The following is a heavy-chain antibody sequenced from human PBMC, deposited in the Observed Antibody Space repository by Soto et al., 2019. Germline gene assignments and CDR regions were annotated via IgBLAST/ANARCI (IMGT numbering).Heavy chain of an antibody. CDR3: VRDGRERQFDY. CDR2: IYYSGSTT. Sequence: QVRLQESSPGLVKPSETLSLTCVVSGAAISGYYWSWIRQPPGKGLEWIGFIYYSGSTTNYSPSLKNRVTISVDTSKNIISLRLGSVTAADTAIYYCVRDGRERQFDYWGQGTLVTVSS. V-gene: IGHV4-59*01. D-gene: IGHD1-26*01. CDR1: GAAISGYY. J-gene: IGHJ4*02.